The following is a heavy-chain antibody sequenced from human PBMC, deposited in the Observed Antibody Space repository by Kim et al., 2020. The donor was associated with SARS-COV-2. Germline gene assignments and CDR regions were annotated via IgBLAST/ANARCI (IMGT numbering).Heavy chain of an antibody. Sequence: GGSLRLSCAASGFTVSSNYMSWVRQAPGKGLEWVSVIYSGGSTYYADSVKGRFTISRDNSKNTLYLQMNSLRAEDTAVYYCAAWLMVYVGDNDAFDIWGQGTMVTVSS. J-gene: IGHJ3*02. D-gene: IGHD2-8*01. V-gene: IGHV3-53*01. CDR2: IYSGGST. CDR1: GFTVSSNY. CDR3: AAWLMVYVGDNDAFDI.